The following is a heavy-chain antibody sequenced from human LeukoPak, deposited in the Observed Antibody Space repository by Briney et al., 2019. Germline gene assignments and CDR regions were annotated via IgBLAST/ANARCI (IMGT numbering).Heavy chain of an antibody. V-gene: IGHV4-39*01. CDR1: GGSFRNTNYY. Sequence: PSETLSLTCTVSGGSFRNTNYYWGWIRQPPGKGLEWIGSIYYSGNTYYSASLKSRVTISVDTSKNQFALKLSSVTAADTAVYYCARIVFRYSGTYYNFDSWGQGTLVTVSS. D-gene: IGHD1-26*01. CDR3: ARIVFRYSGTYYNFDS. CDR2: IYYSGNT. J-gene: IGHJ4*02.